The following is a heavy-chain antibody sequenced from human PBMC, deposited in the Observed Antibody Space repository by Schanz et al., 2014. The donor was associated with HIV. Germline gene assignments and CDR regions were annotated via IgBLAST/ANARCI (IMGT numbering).Heavy chain of an antibody. CDR1: GFPFSSYA. Sequence: EVQLVESGEGLVKPGGSLRLSCTGSGFPFSSYAINWVRQPSGKGLEWVGRIRDKANNYATAYSASVKDRFTVSRDDSRYTSFLQMNNLKIEDTAIYYCTRRDSSGHSLDLWGQGTLVTVSS. V-gene: IGHV3-73*01. J-gene: IGHJ5*02. CDR2: IRDKANNYAT. CDR3: TRRDSSGHSLDL. D-gene: IGHD3-22*01.